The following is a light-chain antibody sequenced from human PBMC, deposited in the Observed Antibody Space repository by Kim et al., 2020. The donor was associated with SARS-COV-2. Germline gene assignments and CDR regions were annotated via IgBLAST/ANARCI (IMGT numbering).Light chain of an antibody. CDR3: QHYNNWPPYT. V-gene: IGKV3-15*01. CDR1: QIVSSN. J-gene: IGKJ2*01. Sequence: VSPGERATRACRASQIVSSNLAWYQQKPGQAPRLLIYGTSARATGIPARFSGSGSGTEFTLTISSLQSEDFAVYYCQHYNNWPPYTFGQGTKLEI. CDR2: GTS.